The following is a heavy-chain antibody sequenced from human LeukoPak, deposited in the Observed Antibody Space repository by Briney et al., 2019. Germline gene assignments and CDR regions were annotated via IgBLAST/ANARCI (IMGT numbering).Heavy chain of an antibody. CDR1: GFTFSKYA. J-gene: IGHJ6*02. V-gene: IGHV3-23*01. Sequence: PGGSLRLSCAASGFTFSKYAKIWVRQAPGKGLEWVSAISASGTSTYYADSVKGRFTISRDNSKNTLYLQMSSLRAEDTAVYFCAKGNFLLRIGMDVWGQGTTVTVSS. CDR2: ISASGTST. CDR3: AKGNFLLRIGMDV. D-gene: IGHD2-15*01.